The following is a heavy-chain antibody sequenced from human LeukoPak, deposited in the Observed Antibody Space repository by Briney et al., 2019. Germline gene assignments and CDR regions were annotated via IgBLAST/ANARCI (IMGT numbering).Heavy chain of an antibody. J-gene: IGHJ4*02. CDR1: GFTFSSYW. CDR2: IKQDGSEK. CDR3: ATDRAYFDC. D-gene: IGHD3-10*01. Sequence: GGSLTLSCAASGFTFSSYWMSWVRQAPGKGLEWVANIKQDGSEKNYVDSVKGRFTISRDNAKNSLYLQMSSLRVEDTAVYYCATDRAYFDCWGQGTLVTVSS. V-gene: IGHV3-7*01.